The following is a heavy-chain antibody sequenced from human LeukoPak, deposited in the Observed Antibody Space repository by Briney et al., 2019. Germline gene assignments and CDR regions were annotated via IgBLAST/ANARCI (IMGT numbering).Heavy chain of an antibody. V-gene: IGHV3-23*01. J-gene: IGHJ4*02. CDR3: AKDGGWNDRYYFNY. Sequence: GGSLRLSCAASGFTFSSYGMHWIRQAPGKGLEWVSSISGSGDSTYYADSVKGRFTISRDISDNTLFLQMNSLRAEDTAVYYCAKDGGWNDRYYFNYWGQGTLVTVSS. D-gene: IGHD1-1*01. CDR1: GFTFSSYG. CDR2: ISGSGDST.